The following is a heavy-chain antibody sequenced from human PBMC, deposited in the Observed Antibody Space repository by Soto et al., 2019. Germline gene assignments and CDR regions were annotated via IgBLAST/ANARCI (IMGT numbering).Heavy chain of an antibody. J-gene: IGHJ4*02. CDR3: TRNPSAY. Sequence: GRYLRLSCAASGFTFGDYYMSWIRQTPGKGLEWVPYIGTRSTYTDYADSVKGRFTISRDNAKRSLYLQMDSLIGDDEAVYYCTRNPSAYWGQGSLVPASS. V-gene: IGHV3-11*03. CDR2: IGTRSTYT. CDR1: GFTFGDYY.